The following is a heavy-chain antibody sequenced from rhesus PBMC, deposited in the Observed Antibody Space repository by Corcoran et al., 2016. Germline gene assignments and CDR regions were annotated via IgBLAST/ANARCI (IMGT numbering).Heavy chain of an antibody. CDR1: GGSFSTYW. V-gene: IGHV4-80*01. CDR2: INGNGEDT. Sequence: QVQLQESGPGLVKPSETLSLTCTVSGGSFSTYWWSWLRPSPGTGVVWIGEINGNGEDTNCHPCLQSGVAISKDASKNHFSLSLNSVTAADTAVYYCARDLQRLASNAFDFWGQGVRVTVSS. CDR3: ARDLQRLASNAFDF. J-gene: IGHJ3*01. D-gene: IGHD6-31*01.